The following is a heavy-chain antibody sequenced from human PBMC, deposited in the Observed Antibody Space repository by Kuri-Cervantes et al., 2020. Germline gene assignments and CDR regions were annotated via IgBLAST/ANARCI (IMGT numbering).Heavy chain of an antibody. Sequence: GSLRLSCTVSGGSITNYYWIWIRQPPGKGLEWIGYIYYSGSTNYNPSLKSRVTISVDTSKNQFSLKLSSVTAADTAVYYCARSHSARLGRFDPWGQGTLVTVSS. CDR3: ARSHSARLGRFDP. J-gene: IGHJ5*02. D-gene: IGHD2-21*01. CDR1: GGSITNYY. V-gene: IGHV4-59*01. CDR2: IYYSGST.